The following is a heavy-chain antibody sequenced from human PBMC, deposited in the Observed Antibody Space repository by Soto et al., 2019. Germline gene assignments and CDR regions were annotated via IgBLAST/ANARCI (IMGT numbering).Heavy chain of an antibody. CDR3: AKPQQRSVRGVYSYFDY. V-gene: IGHV3-30*18. CDR2: ISYDGSNK. Sequence: QVQLVESGGGVDQPGRSLRLSCAASGFTFSSYGMHWVRQAPGKGLEWVAVISYDGSNKYYADSVKGRFTISRDNSKNTLYLQMNSLKAEDTAVYYCAKPQQRSVRGVYSYFDYWGQGTLVTVSS. D-gene: IGHD3-10*01. CDR1: GFTFSSYG. J-gene: IGHJ4*02.